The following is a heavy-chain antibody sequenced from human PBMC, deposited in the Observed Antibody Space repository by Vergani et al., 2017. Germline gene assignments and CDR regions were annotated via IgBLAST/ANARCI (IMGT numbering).Heavy chain of an antibody. J-gene: IGHJ3*02. CDR2: ISAYNGNT. CDR1: GGTFSSYA. Sequence: QVQLVQSGAEVKKPGSSVKVSCKASGGTFSSYAISWVRQAPGQGLEWMGWISAYNGNTNYAQKLQGRVTMTTDTSTSTAYMELRSLRSDDTAVYYCARDLTYYDYVWGSYARAIVSGVAFDIWGQGTMVTVSS. D-gene: IGHD3-16*01. V-gene: IGHV1-18*01. CDR3: ARDLTYYDYVWGSYARAIVSGVAFDI.